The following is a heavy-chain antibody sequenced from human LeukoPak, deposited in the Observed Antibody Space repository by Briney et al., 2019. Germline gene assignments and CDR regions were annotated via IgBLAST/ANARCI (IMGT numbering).Heavy chain of an antibody. J-gene: IGHJ4*02. CDR2: IKQDGSEK. Sequence: GGSLRLSCAASGFTFSNYWMTWVRQAPGKGLEWVANIKQDGSEKYYVDSVKGRFTISRDNAKNSLYLQMNSLRAEDTAVYYCTREYYYGSGSYYNGYWGQGTLVTVSS. V-gene: IGHV3-7*04. D-gene: IGHD3-10*01. CDR3: TREYYYGSGSYYNGY. CDR1: GFTFSNYW.